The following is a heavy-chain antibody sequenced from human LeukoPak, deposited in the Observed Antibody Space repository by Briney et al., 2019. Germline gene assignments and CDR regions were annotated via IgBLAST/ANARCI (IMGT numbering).Heavy chain of an antibody. J-gene: IGHJ4*02. CDR1: GFTFSSYA. Sequence: GGSLRLSCAASGFTFSSYAMSWVRQAPGKGLEWVSAISGSDAGTYSADSVQGRFTISRDNSKNTLYLQMNSLRAEDTAVYYCARFSSGYYWRYWGQGTLVTVSS. D-gene: IGHD3-22*01. CDR2: ISGSDAGT. V-gene: IGHV3-23*01. CDR3: ARFSSGYYWRY.